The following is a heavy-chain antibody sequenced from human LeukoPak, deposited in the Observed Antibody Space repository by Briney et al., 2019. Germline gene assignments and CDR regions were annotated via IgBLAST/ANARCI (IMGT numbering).Heavy chain of an antibody. CDR3: ARVDGNWFDP. D-gene: IGHD5-24*01. J-gene: IGHJ5*02. CDR2: IYYSGST. CDR1: GGSISSYY. Sequence: SGTLSLTCTVSGGSISSYYWSWIRQPPGKGLEWIGYIYYSGSTNYNPSLKSRVTISVDTSKNQFSLKLSSVTAADTAVYYCARVDGNWFDPWGQGTLVTVSS. V-gene: IGHV4-59*01.